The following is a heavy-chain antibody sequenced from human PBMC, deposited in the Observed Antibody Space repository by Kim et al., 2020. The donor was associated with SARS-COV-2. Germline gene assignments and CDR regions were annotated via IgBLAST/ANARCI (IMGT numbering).Heavy chain of an antibody. Sequence: YSTSLKTRLTVSKDTSKNQVVLTMTNMDPVDTATYYCARIRDGYNGVFDYWGQGTLVTVSS. J-gene: IGHJ4*02. D-gene: IGHD2-8*01. CDR3: ARIRDGYNGVFDY. V-gene: IGHV2-70*01.